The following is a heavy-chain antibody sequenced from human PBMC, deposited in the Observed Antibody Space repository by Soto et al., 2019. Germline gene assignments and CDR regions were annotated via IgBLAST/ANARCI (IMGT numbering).Heavy chain of an antibody. V-gene: IGHV3-33*01. D-gene: IGHD5-12*01. CDR1: GFTFSSYG. CDR3: ARDRGYSGYDSPRFYYGMDV. Sequence: QVQLVESGGGVVQPGRSLRLSCAASGFTFSSYGMHWVRQATGKGLEWVAVIWYDGSNKWYADSVKGRFTISRDNSKNTLNLQMNSLRAEDTAVYSCARDRGYSGYDSPRFYYGMDVWGQGTTVTVSS. J-gene: IGHJ6*02. CDR2: IWYDGSNK.